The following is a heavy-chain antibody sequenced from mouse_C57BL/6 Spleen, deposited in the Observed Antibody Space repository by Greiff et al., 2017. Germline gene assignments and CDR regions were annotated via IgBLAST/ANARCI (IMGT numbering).Heavy chain of an antibody. J-gene: IGHJ2*01. Sequence: EVQLQQSGPELVKPGAPVKISCTASGYYFTDYNMNWVKQSNGKSLEWIGVINPNYGTTRYNQKFKGKATITVDQSSSTAYMQLNSLTSEDSAVYYCAREDYYGSCGYWGQGTTLTVSA. V-gene: IGHV1-39*01. CDR3: AREDYYGSCGY. D-gene: IGHD1-1*01. CDR1: GYYFTDYN. CDR2: INPNYGTT.